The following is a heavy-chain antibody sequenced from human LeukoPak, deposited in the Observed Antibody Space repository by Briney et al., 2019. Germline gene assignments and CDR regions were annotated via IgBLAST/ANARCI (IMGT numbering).Heavy chain of an antibody. D-gene: IGHD3-22*01. CDR3: AKLLITMIVVVTPDAFDI. CDR1: GFTFSSYE. Sequence: PGGSLRLSCAASGFTFSSYEMNWVRQAPGKGLEWVSYISSRDSIIYYADSVKGRFTISRDNAKNSLYLQMNSLRAEDTAVYYCAKLLITMIVVVTPDAFDIWGQGTMVTVSS. V-gene: IGHV3-48*03. CDR2: ISSRDSII. J-gene: IGHJ3*02.